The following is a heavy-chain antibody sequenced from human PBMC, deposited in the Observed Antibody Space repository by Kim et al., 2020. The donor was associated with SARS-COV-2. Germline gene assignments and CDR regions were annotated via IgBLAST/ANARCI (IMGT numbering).Heavy chain of an antibody. V-gene: IGHV3-NL1*01. Sequence: STKHAESVQNRFTICRDNSKSTLYLQMHSLRAEDTDVYYSASEEDALDSWGQGTMVTVSS. CDR2: ST. CDR3: ASEEDALDS. J-gene: IGHJ3*02.